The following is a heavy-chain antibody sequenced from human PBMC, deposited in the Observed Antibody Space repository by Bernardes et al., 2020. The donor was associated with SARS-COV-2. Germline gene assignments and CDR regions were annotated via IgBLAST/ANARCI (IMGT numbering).Heavy chain of an antibody. J-gene: IGHJ4*02. D-gene: IGHD3-10*01. CDR3: ATPRRSDYYGSGGGYDY. Sequence: GGSLRLSCAASGFTFSSSSMNWVRQAPGTGLEWVSSISSSSSYIYYADSVKGRFTISRDNAKNSLYLQMNSLTAEDTAVYYCATPRRSDYYGSGGGYDYWGQGTLVTGSS. CDR1: GFTFSSSS. V-gene: IGHV3-21*01. CDR2: ISSSSSYI.